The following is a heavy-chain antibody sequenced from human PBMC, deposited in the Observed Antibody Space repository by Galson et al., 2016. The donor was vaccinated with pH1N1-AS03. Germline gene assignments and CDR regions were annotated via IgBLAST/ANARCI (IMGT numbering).Heavy chain of an antibody. J-gene: IGHJ2*01. CDR3: ARRRAEMSGNWYFDL. D-gene: IGHD3-10*01. Sequence: PALVKPPQTLTLTCSFSGFSLRTTGVGVGWIRQPPGKALEYLGLIYWDDDRRYRPSLNSRLTITKDTSKNQVLLRLTNVDPVDTGTYYCARRRAEMSGNWYFDLWGRGTLVTVSS. CDR1: GFSLRTTGVG. V-gene: IGHV2-5*02. CDR2: IYWDDDR.